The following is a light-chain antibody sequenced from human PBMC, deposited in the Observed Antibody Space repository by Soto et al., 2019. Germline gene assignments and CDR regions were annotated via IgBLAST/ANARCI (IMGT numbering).Light chain of an antibody. Sequence: DIQMTQSPSSVSASVGDRVTITWRASQGISSWLAWSQHKPVKAPKLLIYAASSVQSGVPSRLSGSESGTDCTLTIISLQPQDFATYNCQNTIGLPRTFGQGTKVEIK. J-gene: IGKJ1*01. CDR1: QGISSW. V-gene: IGKV1-12*01. CDR2: AAS. CDR3: QNTIGLPRT.